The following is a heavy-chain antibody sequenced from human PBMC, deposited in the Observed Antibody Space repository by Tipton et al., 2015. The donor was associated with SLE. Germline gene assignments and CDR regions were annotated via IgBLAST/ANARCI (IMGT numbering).Heavy chain of an antibody. V-gene: IGHV4-59*11. D-gene: IGHD2-21*02. CDR2: VYSSGHS. CDR3: ARGVTFDAFDI. J-gene: IGHJ3*02. Sequence: GLVKPSETLSLTCTVSGGSISTHFWSWIRQPPGKGLEYIGYVYSSGHSNYNPSLQSRVTISVDTSKNQFSLKLSSVTAADTAVYYCARGVTFDAFDIWGQGTMVTVSS. CDR1: GGSISTHF.